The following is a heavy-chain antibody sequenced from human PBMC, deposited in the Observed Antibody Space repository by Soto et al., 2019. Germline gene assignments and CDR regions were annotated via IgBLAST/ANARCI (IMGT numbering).Heavy chain of an antibody. CDR2: IDWDDDK. Sequence: SGPTLVNPTQTLTLTCTFSGFSLSTSGMCVSWIRQPPGKALEWLALIDWDDDKYYSTSLKTRLTISKDTSKNQVVLTMTNMDPVDTATYYCAWTPSEWEPNPSLYYYYGMDVWGQGTTVTVSS. V-gene: IGHV2-70*01. CDR3: AWTPSEWEPNPSLYYYYGMDV. CDR1: GFSLSTSGMC. J-gene: IGHJ6*02. D-gene: IGHD1-26*01.